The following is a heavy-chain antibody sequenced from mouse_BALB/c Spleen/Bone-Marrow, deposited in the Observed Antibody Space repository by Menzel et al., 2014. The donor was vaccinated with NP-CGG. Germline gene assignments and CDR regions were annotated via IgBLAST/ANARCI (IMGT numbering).Heavy chain of an antibody. CDR1: GDSITSCY. D-gene: IGHD2-3*01. Sequence: VQLKDSGPSLVKPSQPLSLTCSVTGDSITSCYWNWIRKFPGNKLEYMGYISYSGSTYYSPSLKSRISITQDTSKNQYYLQLNSVITEDTATYYCATYDGYYFDYWGQGTTLTVSS. V-gene: IGHV3-8*02. CDR2: ISYSGST. CDR3: ATYDGYYFDY. J-gene: IGHJ2*01.